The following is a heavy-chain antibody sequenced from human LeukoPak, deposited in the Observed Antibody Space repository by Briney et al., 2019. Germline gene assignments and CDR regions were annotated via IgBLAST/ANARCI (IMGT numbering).Heavy chain of an antibody. CDR3: ARDAAARVYYFDY. V-gene: IGHV1-18*01. CDR2: ISAYNGNT. J-gene: IGHJ4*02. Sequence: GASVKVSCKASGYTFTSQGISWVRQAPGQGLEWMGWISAYNGNTNYAQKFQGRVTLTTDTSTSTVYMELRSLRSDDTAVYYCARDAAARVYYFDYWGQGTLVTVSS. CDR1: GYTFTSQG. D-gene: IGHD6-13*01.